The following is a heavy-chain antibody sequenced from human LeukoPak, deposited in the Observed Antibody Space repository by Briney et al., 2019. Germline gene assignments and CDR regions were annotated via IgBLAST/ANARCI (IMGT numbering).Heavy chain of an antibody. CDR2: IYHSEST. Sequence: SETLSLTCTVSGGSISSYYWSWIRQPPGKGLEWIGYIYHSESTYYNPSLKSRLTISIDRSKNQFSLKLSSVTAADTAVYYCARFPILEWLHDAFEIWGQGTMVTVSS. J-gene: IGHJ3*02. D-gene: IGHD3-3*01. V-gene: IGHV4-59*12. CDR1: GGSISSYY. CDR3: ARFPILEWLHDAFEI.